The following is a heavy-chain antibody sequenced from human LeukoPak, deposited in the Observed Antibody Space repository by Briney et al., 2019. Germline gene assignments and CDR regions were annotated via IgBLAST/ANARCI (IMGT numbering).Heavy chain of an antibody. CDR3: ARDVDSIGYMDV. CDR1: GFTFSSYS. J-gene: IGHJ6*03. V-gene: IGHV3-21*01. CDR2: ISSSSSYI. D-gene: IGHD3-22*01. Sequence: TGGSLRLSCAASGFTFSSYSMNWVRQAPGKGLEWVSSISSSSSYIYYADSVKGRFTISRDNAKNSLYLQMNSLRAEDTAVYYCARDVDSIGYMDVWGKGTTVTVSS.